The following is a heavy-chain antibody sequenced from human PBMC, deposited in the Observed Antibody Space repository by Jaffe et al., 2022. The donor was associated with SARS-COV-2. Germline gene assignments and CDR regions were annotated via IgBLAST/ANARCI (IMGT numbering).Heavy chain of an antibody. J-gene: IGHJ4*02. CDR3: ANGGGTGYYAFDY. V-gene: IGHV4-34*01. D-gene: IGHD3-9*01. CDR1: GGSFSGYY. CDR2: INHSGST. Sequence: QVQLQQWGAGLLKPSETLSLTCAVYGGSFSGYYWSWIRQPPGKGLEWIGEINHSGSTNYNPSLKSRVTISVDTSKNQFSLKLSSVTAADTAVYYCANGGGTGYYAFDYWGQGTLVTVSS.